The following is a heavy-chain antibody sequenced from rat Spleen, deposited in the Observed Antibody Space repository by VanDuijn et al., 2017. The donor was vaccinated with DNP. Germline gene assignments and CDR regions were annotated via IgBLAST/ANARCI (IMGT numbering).Heavy chain of an antibody. V-gene: IGHV5-25*01. J-gene: IGHJ4*01. CDR2: ISPSGGST. CDR1: GFTFSDYN. D-gene: IGHD2-1*01. Sequence: EVQLVESGGGLVQPGRSLKLSCAASGFTFSDYNMAWVRQAPKKGLEWVASISPSGGSTYYRDSVKGRFTVSRDNAKSSLYLQMDSLRSEDTATYYCARPTYLYAMDAWGQGTSVTVSS. CDR3: ARPTYLYAMDA.